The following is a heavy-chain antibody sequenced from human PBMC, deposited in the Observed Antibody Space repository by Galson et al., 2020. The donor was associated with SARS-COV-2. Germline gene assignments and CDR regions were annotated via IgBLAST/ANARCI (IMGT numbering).Heavy chain of an antibody. CDR1: GFTFSSYS. J-gene: IGHJ4*02. Sequence: AGSLKISCAASGFTFSSYSMNWVRQAPGKGLEWVSYISSSSSYIYYADSVKGRFTISRDNAKNSLYLQMNSLRAEDTAVYYCARDYGSGWLLGDYWGQGTLVTVSS. CDR3: ARDYGSGWLLGDY. V-gene: IGHV3-21*01. CDR2: ISSSSSYI. D-gene: IGHD6-19*01.